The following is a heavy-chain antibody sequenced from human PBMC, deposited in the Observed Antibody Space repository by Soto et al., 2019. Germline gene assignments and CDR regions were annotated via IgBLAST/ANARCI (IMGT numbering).Heavy chain of an antibody. CDR2: IYYSGST. D-gene: IGHD3-9*01. CDR1: GGSISSGGYY. CDR3: ARVLRYFDWSHPYYYYYFYGMDV. Sequence: LSLTCTVSGGSISSGGYYWSWIRQHPGKGLEWIGYIYYSGSTYYNPSLKSRVTISVDTSKNQFSLKLSSVTAADTAVYYFARVLRYFDWSHPYYYYYFYGMDVWGQGTTVTVSS. V-gene: IGHV4-31*03. J-gene: IGHJ6*02.